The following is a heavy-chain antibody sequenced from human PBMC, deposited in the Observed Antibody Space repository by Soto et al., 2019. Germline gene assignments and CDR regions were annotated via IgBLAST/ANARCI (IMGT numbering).Heavy chain of an antibody. CDR2: IDPSDSYT. J-gene: IGHJ6*02. CDR3: ARPLRAESSGYGTDV. D-gene: IGHD3-22*01. V-gene: IGHV5-10-1*01. Sequence: PGESLKISCKGSGYSFTSYWISWVRQIPGKGLEWMGRIDPSDSYTNYSPSFQGHVTISADKSISTAYLQWSSLKASDTAMYYCARPLRAESSGYGTDVWGQGTTVTVS. CDR1: GYSFTSYW.